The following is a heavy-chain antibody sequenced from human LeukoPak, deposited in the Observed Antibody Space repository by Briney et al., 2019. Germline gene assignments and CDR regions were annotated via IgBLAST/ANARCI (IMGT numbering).Heavy chain of an antibody. V-gene: IGHV1-18*01. CDR3: AIDLAPKNLMSERLDY. CDR1: GYTFTSYG. J-gene: IGHJ4*02. Sequence: ASVKVSCRASGYTFTSYGIRWVRQAPGHGLEWTGWISAYNGNTNYAQKLHGRVTMTTDTPSGTAYMELRSLRSDDTAVYYLAIDLAPKNLMSERLDYWGQGTLVTVSS. D-gene: IGHD1-1*01. CDR2: ISAYNGNT.